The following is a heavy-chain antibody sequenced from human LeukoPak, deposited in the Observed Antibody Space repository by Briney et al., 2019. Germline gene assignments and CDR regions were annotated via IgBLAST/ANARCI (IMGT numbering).Heavy chain of an antibody. Sequence: GGSLRLSCAASGFTFSDYYMSWIRQAPGKGLEWVSHISSSGSTIYYADSVKGRFTISRDNAKNSLYLQMNSLRAEDTAVYYCARDRVDIVVVPAAIRPYYYGMAVWGQGTTVTVSS. CDR2: ISSSGSTI. CDR3: ARDRVDIVVVPAAIRPYYYGMAV. D-gene: IGHD2-2*01. V-gene: IGHV3-11*01. J-gene: IGHJ6*02. CDR1: GFTFSDYY.